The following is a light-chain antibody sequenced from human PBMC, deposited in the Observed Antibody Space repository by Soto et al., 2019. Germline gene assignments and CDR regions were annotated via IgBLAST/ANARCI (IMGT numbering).Light chain of an antibody. CDR3: HQRKSWPRT. CDR1: QTVSSK. J-gene: IGKJ1*01. Sequence: EIVVKQSPATLASYPGERATLSCRASQTVSSKLAWYQHKPGQAPRLLIYDTSNRATGIPARFSGSGSGTDFTLTISNLEPEDFAVYYCHQRKSWPRTFGQGTKVDIK. V-gene: IGKV3-11*01. CDR2: DTS.